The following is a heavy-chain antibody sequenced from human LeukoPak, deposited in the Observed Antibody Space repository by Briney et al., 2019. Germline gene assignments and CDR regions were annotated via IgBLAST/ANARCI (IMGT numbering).Heavy chain of an antibody. CDR1: GFTFSSYG. Sequence: PGGSLRLSCVASGFTFSSYGMTWIRQPPGKGLEWIGSVYDSGSTYYNPSLKSRVTISVDTSKNQFSLKLNSVTAADTAVYYCARHYGPWGQGTLVTVSS. J-gene: IGHJ5*02. D-gene: IGHD3-10*01. CDR3: ARHYGP. V-gene: IGHV4-39*01. CDR2: VYDSGST.